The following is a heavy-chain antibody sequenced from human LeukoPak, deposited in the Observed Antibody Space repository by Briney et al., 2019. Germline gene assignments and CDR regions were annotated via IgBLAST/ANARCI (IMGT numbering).Heavy chain of an antibody. V-gene: IGHV3-23*01. D-gene: IGHD3-16*01. CDR2: ISGSGGST. CDR1: GFTFSSYA. CDR3: ATVLPWHYYCGMDV. J-gene: IGHJ6*02. Sequence: GGSLRLSCAASGFTFSSYAMSWVRQAPGKGLEWVSTISGSGGSTYYADSVKGRFTISRDNSKDTLYLQMNSLRADDTAVYYCATVLPWHYYCGMDVWGQGTTVTASS.